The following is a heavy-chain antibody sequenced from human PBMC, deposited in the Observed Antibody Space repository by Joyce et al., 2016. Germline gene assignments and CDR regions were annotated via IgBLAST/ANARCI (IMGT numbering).Heavy chain of an antibody. D-gene: IGHD1-14*01. CDR3: AKCKEALRNPCAFDI. CDR1: GGTFSPYP. J-gene: IGHJ3*02. Sequence: QVQLVQSGAEVKTPGSSVKVSCRASGGTFSPYPIGWVRQAPGQGLEWMGGIIPKFGKDVYAEKFQGRVTITTDESTTTADMELQSLRPEDTAVYFCAKCKEALRNPCAFDIWGQGTMLTVSS. V-gene: IGHV1-69*05. CDR2: IIPKFGKD.